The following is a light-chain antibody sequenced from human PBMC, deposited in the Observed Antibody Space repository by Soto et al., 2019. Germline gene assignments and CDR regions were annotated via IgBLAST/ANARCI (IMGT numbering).Light chain of an antibody. J-gene: IGKJ1*01. CDR3: QQYDYWPRT. CDR1: QGIRND. V-gene: IGKV1-17*01. Sequence: EIQMPEAPSTRSASVGDRVTITCRASQGIRNDLGWYQQKPGKAPKRLIYAASSLQSGVPSRFSGSGSGTDFSLTISSLQSEDFAVYYCQQYDYWPRTFGQGTKVDIK. CDR2: AAS.